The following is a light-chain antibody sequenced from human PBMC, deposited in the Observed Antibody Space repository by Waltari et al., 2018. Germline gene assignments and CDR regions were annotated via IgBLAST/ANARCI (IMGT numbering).Light chain of an antibody. CDR2: GAS. CDR1: QSVGRS. V-gene: IGKV3-20*01. CDR3: QHYLRLPVS. J-gene: IGKJ1*01. Sequence: EIVLTQSPGTLSLSPGERATLSCRASQSVGRSLAWYQQRPGQASRLLMYGASSRAANIPDRFGGSGSGTDFSLTINRLEPEDFAVYYCQHYLRLPVSFGQGTKVEIK.